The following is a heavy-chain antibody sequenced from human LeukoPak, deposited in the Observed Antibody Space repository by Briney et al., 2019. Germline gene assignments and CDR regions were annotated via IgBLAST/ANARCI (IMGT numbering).Heavy chain of an antibody. V-gene: IGHV3-73*01. CDR2: IRSKANSYAT. J-gene: IGHJ4*02. D-gene: IGHD5-12*01. CDR3: TSHPPLVATKILNDY. CDR1: GGTFSSYA. Sequence: KVSCKASGGTFSSYAISWVRQASGKGLEWVGRIRSKANSYATAYAASVKGRFTISRDDSKNTAYLQMNSLKTEDTAVYYCTSHPPLVATKILNDYWGQGTLVTVSS.